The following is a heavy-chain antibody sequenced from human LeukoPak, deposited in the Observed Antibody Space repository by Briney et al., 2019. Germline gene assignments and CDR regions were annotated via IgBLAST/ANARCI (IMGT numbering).Heavy chain of an antibody. CDR1: GGSFSGYY. CDR2: INHSGST. D-gene: IGHD4-17*01. CDR3: ARAVQGATVVTRPPYYFDY. J-gene: IGHJ4*02. V-gene: IGHV4-34*01. Sequence: SETLSLTCAVYGGSFSGYYWSWIPQPPGKGREWSGEINHSGSTNYNPSPKSRVAISVDTSKTRLSLKRSSVTAADTAVYYCARAVQGATVVTRPPYYFDYWGQGTLVTVSS.